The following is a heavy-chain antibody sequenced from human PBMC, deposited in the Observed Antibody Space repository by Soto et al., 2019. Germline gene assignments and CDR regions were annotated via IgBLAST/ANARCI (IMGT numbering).Heavy chain of an antibody. D-gene: IGHD3-9*01. CDR3: AKASTPSLDWLPFDY. CDR2: SSGSGGST. J-gene: IGHJ4*02. Sequence: GGSLRLSCAASGFTFSSYAMSWVRQAPGKGLEWVPASSGSGGSTYYADSEKGRFTISRDNSKNTLYLQMNSLRAEDTAVYYCAKASTPSLDWLPFDYWGQGTLVTVP. CDR1: GFTFSSYA. V-gene: IGHV3-23*01.